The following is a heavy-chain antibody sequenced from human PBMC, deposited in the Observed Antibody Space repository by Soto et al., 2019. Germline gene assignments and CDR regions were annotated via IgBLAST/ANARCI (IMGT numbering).Heavy chain of an antibody. D-gene: IGHD6-13*01. CDR3: ARVGYSSSWYWRWFDP. J-gene: IGHJ5*02. CDR2: TNAGNGNT. CDR1: GYTFTSYA. Sequence: ASVKVSCKASGYTFTSYAMHWVRQAPGQRLEWMGWTNAGNGNTKYSQKFQGRVTITRDTSASTAYMELSSLRSEDTAVYYCARVGYSSSWYWRWFDPWGQGTLVTVSS. V-gene: IGHV1-3*01.